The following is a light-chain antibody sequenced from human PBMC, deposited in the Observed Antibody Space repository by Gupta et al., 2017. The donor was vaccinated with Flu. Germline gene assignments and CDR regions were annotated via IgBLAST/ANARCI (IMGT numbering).Light chain of an antibody. V-gene: IGKV1-17*01. Sequence: DIQMTQSPSSLSASVGDRVTITCRASQGIRNDLGWYQQKPGKAPKRLIYAASSLQRGVTSRFSGSGDGTEFTLTISSRQPEDFATYYCLQQNSDHPMITFGGGTKVEIK. J-gene: IGKJ4*01. CDR1: QGIRND. CDR2: AAS. CDR3: LQQNSDHPMIT.